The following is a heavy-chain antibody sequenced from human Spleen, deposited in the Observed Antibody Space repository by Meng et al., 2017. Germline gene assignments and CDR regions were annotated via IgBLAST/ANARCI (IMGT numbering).Heavy chain of an antibody. V-gene: IGHV3-11*04. J-gene: IGHJ6*02. D-gene: IGHD1-26*01. CDR1: GFTFSDYY. CDR3: ARDLSNEGSYIYYGMDV. CDR2: ISSSGSTI. Sequence: GESLKISCAASGFTFSDYYMSWIRQAPGKGLEWVSYISSSGSTIYSADSVKGRFTISRDNAKNSLYPQMNSLRAEDTAVYYCARDLSNEGSYIYYGMDVWGQGTTVTVSS.